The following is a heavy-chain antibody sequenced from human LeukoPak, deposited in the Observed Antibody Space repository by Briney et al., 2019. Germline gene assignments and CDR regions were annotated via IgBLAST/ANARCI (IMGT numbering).Heavy chain of an antibody. Sequence: ASVKVSCKASGYTFSNYGISWVRQAPGQGLEWVGWIRGDNGNTNYAQKLQGRVTMTTDTSTTTAYMELRSLRSEDTAVYYCARALTYYCDSSGVGGQDFDFWGQGTLVTVSS. CDR2: IRGDNGNT. J-gene: IGHJ4*02. D-gene: IGHD3-22*01. CDR1: GYTFSNYG. CDR3: ARALTYYCDSSGVGGQDFDF. V-gene: IGHV1-18*01.